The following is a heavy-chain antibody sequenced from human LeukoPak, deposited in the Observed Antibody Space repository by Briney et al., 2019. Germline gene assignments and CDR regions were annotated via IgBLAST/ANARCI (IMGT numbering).Heavy chain of an antibody. CDR2: IYYSGST. V-gene: IGHV4-59*01. D-gene: IGHD3-3*01. CDR3: ARSYDFWSGYDAFDI. Sequence: PSETLSLTCTVSGGSIRGYYWSWIRQPPGKGLGWIGYIYYSGSTNYNPSLKSRVAISVDTSKNQFSLKLSSVTAADTAVYYCARSYDFWSGYDAFDIWGQGTMVTVSS. J-gene: IGHJ3*02. CDR1: GGSIRGYY.